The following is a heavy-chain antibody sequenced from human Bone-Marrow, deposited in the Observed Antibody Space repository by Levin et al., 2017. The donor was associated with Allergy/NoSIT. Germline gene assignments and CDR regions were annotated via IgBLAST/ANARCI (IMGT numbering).Heavy chain of an antibody. CDR2: ISSSSSYI. CDR3: ATGDLGDGYLLY. V-gene: IGHV3-21*01. CDR1: GFTFSSYS. D-gene: IGHD5-24*01. J-gene: IGHJ4*02. Sequence: ETLSLTCAASGFTFSSYSMNWVRQAPGKGLEWVSSISSSSSYIYYADSVKGRFTISRDNAKNSLYLQMNSLRAEDTAVYYCATGDLGDGYLLYWGQGTLVTVSS.